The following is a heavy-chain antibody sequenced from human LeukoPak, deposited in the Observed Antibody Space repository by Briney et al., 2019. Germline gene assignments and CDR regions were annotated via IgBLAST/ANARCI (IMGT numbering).Heavy chain of an antibody. V-gene: IGHV1-46*01. D-gene: IGHD3-22*01. CDR2: INPSGGST. Sequence: GASVKVSCKASGYTFTSYYMHWVRQAPGQGLEWMGIINPSGGSTSYAQKFQGRVTMTRDTSTSTVYMELSSLRSEDTAVYYCARVTSTYYYDSSGYQDNWLDPWGQGTLVTVSS. CDR3: ARVTSTYYYDSSGYQDNWLDP. J-gene: IGHJ5*02. CDR1: GYTFTSYY.